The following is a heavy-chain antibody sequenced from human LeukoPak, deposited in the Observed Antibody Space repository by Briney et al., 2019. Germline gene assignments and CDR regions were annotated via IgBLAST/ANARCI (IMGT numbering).Heavy chain of an antibody. J-gene: IGHJ5*02. Sequence: PSQTLSLTCTVSGGSISSGDYYWSWIRQPPGKGLEWIGYIYYRGTTYYNPSLKSRVTMSVDTSKNQFSLKLSSVTAADTAVYYCAREYRYDFWSGYPGRFDPWGQGTLVTVSS. CDR1: GGSISSGDYY. CDR3: AREYRYDFWSGYPGRFDP. CDR2: IYYRGTT. V-gene: IGHV4-30-4*08. D-gene: IGHD3-3*01.